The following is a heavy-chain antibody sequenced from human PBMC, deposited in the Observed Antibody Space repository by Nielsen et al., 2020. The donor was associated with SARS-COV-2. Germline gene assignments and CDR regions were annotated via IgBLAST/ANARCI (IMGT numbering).Heavy chain of an antibody. CDR2: IYYSGST. Sequence: SETLSLTCTVSGGSISSYYWSWIRQPPGKGLVRIGHIYYSGSTYYNPSLKSRVTISVDTSKNQFSLKLSSVTAADTALYYCARERVGGITIFGVVTRYGMDVWGQGTTVTVSS. J-gene: IGHJ6*02. D-gene: IGHD3-3*01. CDR1: GGSISSYY. V-gene: IGHV4-59*12. CDR3: ARERVGGITIFGVVTRYGMDV.